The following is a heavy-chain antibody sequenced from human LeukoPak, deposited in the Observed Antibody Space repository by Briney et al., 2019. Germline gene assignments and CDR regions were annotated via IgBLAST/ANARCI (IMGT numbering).Heavy chain of an antibody. D-gene: IGHD2-15*01. J-gene: IGHJ4*02. Sequence: GVSLKLSCAASGFTFSGSAIHWVRQASGKGLEWVGRIRSKANGYATAYAASVRGRFTISRDDSKNTAHLQMSSLKTEDTAVYYCTSDVAVVAGDFDYWGQGTLVTVSS. CDR3: TSDVAVVAGDFDY. CDR1: GFTFSGSA. V-gene: IGHV3-73*01. CDR2: IRSKANGYAT.